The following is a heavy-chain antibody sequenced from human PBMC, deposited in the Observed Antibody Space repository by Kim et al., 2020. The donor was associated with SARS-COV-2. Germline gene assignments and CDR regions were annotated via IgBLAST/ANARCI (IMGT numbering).Heavy chain of an antibody. CDR1: GFAFSNFA. CDR2: IGGSGGDT. D-gene: IGHD1-26*01. CDR3: AKGTDVGARPFGP. Sequence: GGSLRLSCAASGFAFSNFAMTWVRQPPGEGLEWVSAIGGSGGDTYYAESVKGRFTISRDNSKNTLYLQMNSLRTEDMAVYYCAKGTDVGARPFGPWGQGTLVTVSS. J-gene: IGHJ5*02. V-gene: IGHV3-23*01.